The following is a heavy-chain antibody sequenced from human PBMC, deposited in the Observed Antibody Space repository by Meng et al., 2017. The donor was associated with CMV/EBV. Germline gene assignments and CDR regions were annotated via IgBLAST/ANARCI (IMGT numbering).Heavy chain of an antibody. CDR3: AHLHTYYDFWSGYYTGWFDP. CDR1: SGVG. J-gene: IGHJ5*02. CDR2: IYWNDDK. D-gene: IGHD3-3*01. V-gene: IGHV2-5*01. Sequence: SGVGVGWIRQPPGRGLEWLALIYWNDDKRYSPSLKSRLTITKDTSKNQVVLTMTNMDPVDTATYYCAHLHTYYDFWSGYYTGWFDPWGQGTPVTVSS.